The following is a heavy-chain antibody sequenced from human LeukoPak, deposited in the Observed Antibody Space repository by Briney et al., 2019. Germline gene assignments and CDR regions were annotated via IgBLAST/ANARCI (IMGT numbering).Heavy chain of an antibody. CDR3: ASYRIAAAGNFDY. CDR1: DNSISTYY. Sequence: PSETLSLTCTVSDNSISTYYWSWIRQSPGKGLEWIGYIYYSGSTYYNPSLTSRVTISVDTSKNQFSLKLSSVTAADTAVYYCASYRIAAAGNFDYWGQGTLVTVSS. J-gene: IGHJ4*02. D-gene: IGHD6-13*01. CDR2: IYYSGST. V-gene: IGHV4-59*08.